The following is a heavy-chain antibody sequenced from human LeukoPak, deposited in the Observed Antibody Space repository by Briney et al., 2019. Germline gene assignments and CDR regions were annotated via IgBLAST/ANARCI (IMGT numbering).Heavy chain of an antibody. J-gene: IGHJ5*02. CDR1: GFSLSNFQ. D-gene: IGHD3-10*01. CDR3: MRDYMGWFDP. CDR2: ISLDGSTE. V-gene: IGHV3-30-3*01. Sequence: GSLRLSCVASGFSLSNFQMYWVRQAPGKGLEWVSIISLDGSTEFYADSVKGRFTISRDTASNTMHLEMSNLRIEDTAVYYCMRDYMGWFDPWGQGSLVTVSS.